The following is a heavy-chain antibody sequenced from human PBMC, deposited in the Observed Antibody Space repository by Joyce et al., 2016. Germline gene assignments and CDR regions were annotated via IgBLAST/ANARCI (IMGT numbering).Heavy chain of an antibody. CDR3: AKVRTIFGVAPKYYFDY. D-gene: IGHD3-3*01. CDR2: TSYDGSRQ. CDR1: GFTFNNYA. Sequence: QVQLVESGGGVVHPGRSLRLSCAASGFTFNNYAMNWVRQGPGGGLDWVAFTSYDGSRQYYTDSVKGRFTISRDNFRSTLYLQIDSLRPDDTAVYYCAKVRTIFGVAPKYYFDYWGQGTLVTVSS. J-gene: IGHJ4*02. V-gene: IGHV3-30*18.